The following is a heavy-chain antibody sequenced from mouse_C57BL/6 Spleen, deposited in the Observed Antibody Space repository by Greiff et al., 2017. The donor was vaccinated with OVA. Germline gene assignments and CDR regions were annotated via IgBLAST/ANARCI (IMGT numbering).Heavy chain of an antibody. CDR2: IDPSDSYT. V-gene: IGHV1-69*01. J-gene: IGHJ2*01. CDR3: ARSGDYYGSTRDY. CDR1: GYTFTSYW. Sequence: QVQLQQSGAELVMPGASVKLSCKASGYTFTSYWMHWVKQRPGQGLEWIGEIDPSDSYTNYNQKFKGKSTLTVDKSSSTAYMQLSSLTSEDSAVYYCARSGDYYGSTRDYWGQGTTLTVSS. D-gene: IGHD1-1*01.